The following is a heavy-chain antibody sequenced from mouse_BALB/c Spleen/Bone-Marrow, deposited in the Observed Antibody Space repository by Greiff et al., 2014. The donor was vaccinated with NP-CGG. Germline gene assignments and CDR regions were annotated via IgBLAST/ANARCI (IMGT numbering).Heavy chain of an antibody. J-gene: IGHJ3*01. D-gene: IGHD2-4*01. V-gene: IGHV1S81*02. CDR2: INPSNGGT. Sequence: VKLMESGAELVKPGASVKLSCKASGYTFTSYYMYWVKQRPGQGLEWIGGINPSNGGTNFNEKFKSKATLTVDKSSSTAYMQLSSLTSEDSAAYYCTRGDDYDEEFAYWGQGTLVTVSA. CDR3: TRGDDYDEEFAY. CDR1: GYTFTSYY.